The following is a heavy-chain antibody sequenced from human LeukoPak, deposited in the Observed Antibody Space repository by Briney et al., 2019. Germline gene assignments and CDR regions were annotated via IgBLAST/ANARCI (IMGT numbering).Heavy chain of an antibody. J-gene: IGHJ4*02. Sequence: PGGSLRPSCVASGFTFSTYSMNWVRQAPGKGLEWVAYISRSSSTIYYADSVKGRFTISRDNAKDSLYLQMNSLRDDDTAVYYCARDMGELLSYYFDYWGQGTLVTVSS. V-gene: IGHV3-48*02. CDR1: GFTFSTYS. CDR2: ISRSSSTI. D-gene: IGHD1-26*01. CDR3: ARDMGELLSYYFDY.